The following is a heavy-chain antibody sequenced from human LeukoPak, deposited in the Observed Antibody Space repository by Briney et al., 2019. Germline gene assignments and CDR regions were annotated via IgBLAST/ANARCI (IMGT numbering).Heavy chain of an antibody. CDR3: ARLGGSYFDV. Sequence: SETLSLTCIVSGGSISSGDYYWSWIRQPPGRGLEWIGYIYYSGTTYYNPSLKSRVTISVDTSKNQFSLKLSSVTAADTAVYYCARLGGSYFDVWGQGTLVTVSS. J-gene: IGHJ4*02. V-gene: IGHV4-30-4*01. CDR2: IYYSGTT. CDR1: GGSISSGDYY. D-gene: IGHD1-26*01.